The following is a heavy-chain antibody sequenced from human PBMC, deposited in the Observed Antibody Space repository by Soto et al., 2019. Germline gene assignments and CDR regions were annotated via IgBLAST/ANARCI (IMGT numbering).Heavy chain of an antibody. CDR3: ATQWELLGGFDY. CDR2: IYYSGST. Sequence: SETLSLNCTVSGGSISRSSYYLGWIRQPPGKGLEWIGSIYYSGSTYYNPSLKSRVTISVDTSKNQFSLKLSSVTAADTAVYYCATQWELLGGFDYWGQGTLVT. D-gene: IGHD1-26*01. CDR1: GGSISRSSYY. J-gene: IGHJ4*02. V-gene: IGHV4-39*01.